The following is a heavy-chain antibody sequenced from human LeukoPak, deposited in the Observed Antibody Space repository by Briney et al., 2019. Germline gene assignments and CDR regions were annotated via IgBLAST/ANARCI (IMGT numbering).Heavy chain of an antibody. D-gene: IGHD3-22*01. CDR1: GYTFTNYG. CDR2: ISAYNGNT. Sequence: ASVKVPCKASGYTFTNYGISWVRQAPGQGLEWMGWISAYNGNTKYAQKFQGRATMTTETSTSTAYMELRSLRSDDTAFYYCAWTYHDSSGKSNWFDPWGQGTLVTVSS. J-gene: IGHJ5*02. CDR3: AWTYHDSSGKSNWFDP. V-gene: IGHV1-18*01.